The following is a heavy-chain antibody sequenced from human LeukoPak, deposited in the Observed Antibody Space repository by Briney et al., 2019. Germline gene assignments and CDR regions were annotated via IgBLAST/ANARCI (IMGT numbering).Heavy chain of an antibody. J-gene: IGHJ4*02. CDR3: ASSDPSGYSYGTGNFDY. V-gene: IGHV4-61*02. Sequence: PSQTLSLTCTVSGGSISSGSYYWSWIRQPAGKGLEWIGRIYTSGSTNYNPSLKSRVTISVDTSKNQFSLKVNSVTAADTAVYYCASSDPSGYSYGTGNFDYWGQGTLVTVSS. CDR2: IYTSGST. D-gene: IGHD5-18*01. CDR1: GGSISSGSYY.